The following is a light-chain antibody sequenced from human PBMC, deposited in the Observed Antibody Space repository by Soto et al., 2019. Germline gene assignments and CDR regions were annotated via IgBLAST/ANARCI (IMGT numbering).Light chain of an antibody. CDR2: DVT. Sequence: QSALTQPASVSGSPGQSITISCTGTSSDVGGYNFVHWYQHQGKVPKLIIHDVTYRPSGVSNRFSGSKSGNTASLTISGLQADDEADYYCSSYATGSTVVFGTGTKLTVL. J-gene: IGLJ1*01. CDR1: SSDVGGYNF. CDR3: SSYATGSTVV. V-gene: IGLV2-14*03.